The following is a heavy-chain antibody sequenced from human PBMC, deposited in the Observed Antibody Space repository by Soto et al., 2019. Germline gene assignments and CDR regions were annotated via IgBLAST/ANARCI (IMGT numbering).Heavy chain of an antibody. J-gene: IGHJ4*02. CDR2: IYSGGST. D-gene: IGHD3-16*01. V-gene: IGHV3-66*01. CDR3: ARDPWAADY. CDR1: GFTVRTKY. Sequence: PGGSQRLSCAASGFTVRTKYMSWVRQAPGKGLEWVSVIYSGGSTFYADSVRGRFTISRDNSKNTVNLQMNSLRAEDTAVYYCARDPWAADYWGQGTLVTVSS.